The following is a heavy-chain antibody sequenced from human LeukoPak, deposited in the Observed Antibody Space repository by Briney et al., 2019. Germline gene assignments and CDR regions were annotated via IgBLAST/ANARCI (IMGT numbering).Heavy chain of an antibody. D-gene: IGHD2-15*01. V-gene: IGHV3-30*04. Sequence: GGSLRLSCAASGFTFSSYAMHWVRQAPGQGLEWVAVISYDGRNKYYAYSVKGRFTISRDNSKNTLYLQMNSLRAEDTAVYYCAREVEAFDIWGQGTMVTVSS. CDR2: ISYDGRNK. CDR1: GFTFSSYA. J-gene: IGHJ3*02. CDR3: AREVEAFDI.